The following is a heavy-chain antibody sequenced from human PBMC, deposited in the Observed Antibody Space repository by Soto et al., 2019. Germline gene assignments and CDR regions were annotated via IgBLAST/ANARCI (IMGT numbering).Heavy chain of an antibody. CDR2: IYYSGST. CDR1: GDSISSYY. Sequence: QVQLQESGPGLVKPSETLSLTCTVSGDSISSYYWSWIRQPPGKGLEWIGYIYYSGSTNSNNPSLKRRFTISVDTSKNEFSLKLSSVTAADTAVYYCARHSSGTSFDPWGQGTLVTVSS. J-gene: IGHJ5*02. V-gene: IGHV4-59*08. CDR3: ARHSSGTSFDP. D-gene: IGHD3-10*01.